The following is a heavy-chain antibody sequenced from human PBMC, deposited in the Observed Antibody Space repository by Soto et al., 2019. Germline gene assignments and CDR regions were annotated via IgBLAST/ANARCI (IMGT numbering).Heavy chain of an antibody. D-gene: IGHD3-10*01. Sequence: QVQLQESGPGLVKPSQTLSLTCTVSGGSISSGDYYWSWIRQPPGKGLEWIGYIYYSGSTYYNPSLKSRVTLSVDTSKNQFSLKLSSVTAADTAVYYCARVNMVRGVIRNYYYYGMDVWGQGTTVTVSS. CDR2: IYYSGST. V-gene: IGHV4-30-4*01. CDR1: GGSISSGDYY. CDR3: ARVNMVRGVIRNYYYYGMDV. J-gene: IGHJ6*02.